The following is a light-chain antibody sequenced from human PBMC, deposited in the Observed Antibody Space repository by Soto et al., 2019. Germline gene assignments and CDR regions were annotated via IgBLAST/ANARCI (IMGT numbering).Light chain of an antibody. CDR3: QQYNTYPT. CDR2: KAS. Sequence: DIQMTQSPSTLSASVGDRVTITCRASQSISTWLAWYQQKLGKAPKLLIYKASSLQSGVPSRFSGGGSGTEFTLPISSLQPDDFATYYCQQYNTYPTFGQGTKVEIK. V-gene: IGKV1-5*03. J-gene: IGKJ1*01. CDR1: QSISTW.